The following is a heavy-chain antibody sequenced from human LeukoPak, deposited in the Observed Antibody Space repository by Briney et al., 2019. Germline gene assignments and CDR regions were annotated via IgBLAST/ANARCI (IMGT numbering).Heavy chain of an antibody. J-gene: IGHJ3*02. CDR2: IYYSGST. CDR3: ATTHSPGGYSYGSDAFDI. D-gene: IGHD5-18*01. V-gene: IGHV4-59*01. Sequence: PSETLSLTCTVSGGSISSYYWSWIRQPPGKGLEWIGYIYYSGSTNYNPSLKSRVTISVDTSKNQFSLKLSSVTAADTAVYYCATTHSPGGYSYGSDAFDIWGQGTMVTVSS. CDR1: GGSISSYY.